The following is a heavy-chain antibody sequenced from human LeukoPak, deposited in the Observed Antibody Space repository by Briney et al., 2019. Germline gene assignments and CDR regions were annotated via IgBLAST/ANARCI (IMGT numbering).Heavy chain of an antibody. Sequence: GGFLRLSCAASGFTFSDYYMSWIRQAPGKGLEWVSYISSSGSTIYYADSVKGRFTISRDNAKNSLYLQMNSLRAEDTAVYYCARDLGAAALVPFDPWGQGTLVTVSS. V-gene: IGHV3-11*01. CDR2: ISSSGSTI. CDR1: GFTFSDYY. J-gene: IGHJ5*02. D-gene: IGHD6-13*01. CDR3: ARDLGAAALVPFDP.